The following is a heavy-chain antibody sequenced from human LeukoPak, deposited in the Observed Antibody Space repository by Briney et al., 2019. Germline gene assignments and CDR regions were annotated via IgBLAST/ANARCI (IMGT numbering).Heavy chain of an antibody. D-gene: IGHD6-13*01. CDR1: GGSISNADYY. CDR2: MFYGGTN. J-gene: IGHJ4*01. CDR3: ARQLPTAAADTRGYFDY. Sequence: SETLSLTCSVSGGSISNADYYWGWIRQAPGKGLEWIGSMFYGGTNHYNPSLKSRATISVDTSKNQSSLKLTSVTAADAAIYYCARQLPTAAADTRGYFDYWGQGAVVTVSS. V-gene: IGHV4-39*01.